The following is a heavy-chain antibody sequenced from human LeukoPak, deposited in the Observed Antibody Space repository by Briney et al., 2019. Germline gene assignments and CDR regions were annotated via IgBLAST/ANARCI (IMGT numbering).Heavy chain of an antibody. CDR1: GYSISSGYY. CDR3: ARVAYYDSSGQGAFDI. CDR2: IYHSGST. J-gene: IGHJ3*02. Sequence: SETLSLTCTVSGYSISSGYYWGWIRQPPGKGLEWIGSIYHSGSTYYNPSLKSRVTISVDTSKYQFSLKLSSVTAADTAVYYCARVAYYDSSGQGAFDIWGQGTMVTVSS. D-gene: IGHD3-22*01. V-gene: IGHV4-38-2*02.